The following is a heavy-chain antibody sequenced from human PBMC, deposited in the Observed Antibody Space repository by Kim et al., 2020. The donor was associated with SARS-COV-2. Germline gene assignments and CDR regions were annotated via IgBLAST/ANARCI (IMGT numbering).Heavy chain of an antibody. J-gene: IGHJ4*02. CDR2: ISPGGTA. V-gene: IGHV3-23*01. CDR3: AKNRDEHF. CDR1: GFTFSRYG. Sequence: GGSLRLSCAASGFTFSRYGMSWVRQAPGKGLEWVSTISPGGTAFYADSVKGRFTISRDNSRNTLSLQMNSLRVDDTALYQCAKNRDEHFWGQGTLVTVSS.